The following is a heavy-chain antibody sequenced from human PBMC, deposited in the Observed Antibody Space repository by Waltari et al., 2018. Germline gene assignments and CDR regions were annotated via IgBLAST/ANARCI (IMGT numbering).Heavy chain of an antibody. J-gene: IGHJ3*02. CDR2: IYHSGST. D-gene: IGHD3-9*01. CDR3: ARAYYDILTGYLIDAFDI. Sequence: QVQLQESGPGLVKPSETLSLTCAVSGYSISSGYYWGWIRQPPGKGLEWIGSIYHSGSTYYNPSLKSRVTISVDTSKNQFSLKLSSVTAADTAVYYCARAYYDILTGYLIDAFDIWGQGTMVIVSS. V-gene: IGHV4-38-2*01. CDR1: GYSISSGYY.